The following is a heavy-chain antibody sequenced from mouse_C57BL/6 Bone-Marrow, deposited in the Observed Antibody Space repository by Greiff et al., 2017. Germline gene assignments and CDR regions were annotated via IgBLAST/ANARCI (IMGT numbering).Heavy chain of an antibody. V-gene: IGHV1-72*01. J-gene: IGHJ1*03. CDR3: ANSLITTVVARGYFDV. Sequence: QVQLQQPGAELVKPGASVKLSCKASGYTFTSYWMHWVKQRPGRGLEWIGRIDPNSGGTKYNEKFKSKATLTVAKPSSTAYMQLSSLPSEDTAVLYCANSLITTVVARGYFDVWGTGTTVTVSS. CDR2: IDPNSGGT. CDR1: GYTFTSYW. D-gene: IGHD1-1*01.